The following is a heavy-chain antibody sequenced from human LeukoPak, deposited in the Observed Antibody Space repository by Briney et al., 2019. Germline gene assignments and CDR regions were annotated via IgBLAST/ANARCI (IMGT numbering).Heavy chain of an antibody. CDR3: ARGARDGYNSPFDY. CDR2: ISSNGGST. Sequence: GGSLRLSCAASGFTFSSYAMRWVRQAPGKGLEYVSAISSNGGSTYYANSVKGRFTISRDNSKNPLYLQMGSLRAEDMAVYYCARGARDGYNSPFDYWGQGTLVTVSS. J-gene: IGHJ4*02. V-gene: IGHV3-64*01. D-gene: IGHD5-24*01. CDR1: GFTFSSYA.